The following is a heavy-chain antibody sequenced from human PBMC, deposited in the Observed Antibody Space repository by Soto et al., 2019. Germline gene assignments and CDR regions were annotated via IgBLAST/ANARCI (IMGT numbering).Heavy chain of an antibody. CDR3: AKLVPPGDQVDY. D-gene: IGHD2-2*01. CDR2: ISYDGSNK. Sequence: GGSLRLSCAASGFTFSSYGMHWVRQAPGKGLEWVAVISYDGSNKYYADSVKGRFTISRDNSKNTLYLQMNSLRAEDTAVYYCAKLVPPGDQVDYWGQGTLVTVSS. CDR1: GFTFSSYG. J-gene: IGHJ4*02. V-gene: IGHV3-30*18.